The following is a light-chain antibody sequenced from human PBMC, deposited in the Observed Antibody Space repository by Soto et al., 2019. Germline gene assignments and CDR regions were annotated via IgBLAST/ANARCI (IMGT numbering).Light chain of an antibody. CDR1: SSDVGGYKY. J-gene: IGLJ1*01. Sequence: QSALTQPASVSGSPGQSITISCTGTSSDVGGYKYVSWYQQHPGKAPKLMIYDIRNRPSGVSNRFSGSKSGNTASLTISGLQAEYEAIYYCSSYTSSSTRVFGTGTKLTVL. CDR2: DIR. V-gene: IGLV2-14*03. CDR3: SSYTSSSTRV.